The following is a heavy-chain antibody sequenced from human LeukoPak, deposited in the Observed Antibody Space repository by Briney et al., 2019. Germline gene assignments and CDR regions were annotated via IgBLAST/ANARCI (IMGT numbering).Heavy chain of an antibody. CDR1: GGTFSSYA. V-gene: IGHV1-69*05. CDR2: IIPIFGTA. CDR3: AREPEARGYYYYYMDV. Sequence: SVKVSCKASGGTFSSYAISWVLQAPGQGLEWMGRIIPIFGTANYAQKFQGRVTITTDESTSTAYMELSSLRSEDTAVYYCAREPEARGYYYYYMDVWGKGTTVTVSS. J-gene: IGHJ6*03.